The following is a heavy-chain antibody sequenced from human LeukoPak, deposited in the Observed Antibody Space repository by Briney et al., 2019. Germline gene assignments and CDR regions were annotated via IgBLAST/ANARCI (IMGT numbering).Heavy chain of an antibody. CDR1: GGSISSYY. Sequence: SETLSLTCTVSGGSISSYYWSWIRQPPGKGLEWIGYIYSSGSTNYNPSLKSRVTISVDTSKSQFSLKLSSVTAADTAVYYCARSKGDFWSGYFYGMDVWGQGTTVTVSS. V-gene: IGHV4-59*01. CDR3: ARSKGDFWSGYFYGMDV. D-gene: IGHD3-3*01. CDR2: IYSSGST. J-gene: IGHJ6*02.